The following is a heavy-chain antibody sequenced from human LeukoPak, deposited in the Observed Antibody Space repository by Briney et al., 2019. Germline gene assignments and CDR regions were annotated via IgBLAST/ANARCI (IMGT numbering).Heavy chain of an antibody. CDR2: IYYSGST. Sequence: SETLSLTCTVSGGSISSSSYYWGWIRQPPGKGLEWIGSIYYSGSTYYNPSLKSRVTISVDTSKNQFSLKLSSVTAADTAVYYCARGAVGDFWSGYYYNWFDPWGQGTLVTVSS. V-gene: IGHV4-39*07. CDR3: ARGAVGDFWSGYYYNWFDP. J-gene: IGHJ5*02. D-gene: IGHD3-3*01. CDR1: GGSISSSSYY.